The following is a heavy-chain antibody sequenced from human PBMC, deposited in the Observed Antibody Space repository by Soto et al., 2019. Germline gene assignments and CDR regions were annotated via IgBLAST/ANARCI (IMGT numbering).Heavy chain of an antibody. CDR3: ARALYTGSYFDPCDI. D-gene: IGHD1-26*01. CDR2: IWYDGSNK. J-gene: IGHJ3*02. Sequence: PGGSLRLSCAASGFPFSSYGMHWVRQAPGKGLDWVAVIWYDGSNKYYADPVKGRFTISRDSSKNTLYLQMNSLRVEDTAVYYCARALYTGSYFDPCDIWGQGTMVTVS. CDR1: GFPFSSYG. V-gene: IGHV3-33*03.